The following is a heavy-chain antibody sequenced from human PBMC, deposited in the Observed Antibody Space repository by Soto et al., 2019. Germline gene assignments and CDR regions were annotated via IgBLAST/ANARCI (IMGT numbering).Heavy chain of an antibody. CDR1: GYTFTGYY. J-gene: IGHJ6*02. CDR3: AGRRAYCSSTSCYSYYYGMDV. D-gene: IGHD2-2*02. V-gene: IGHV1-2*02. Sequence: GASVKVSCKASGYTFTGYYMHWVRQAPGQGLEWMGWINPNSGGTNYAQKFQGRVTMTRDTSISTAYMELSRLRSDDTAVYYCAGRRAYCSSTSCYSYYYGMDVWGQGTTVTVSS. CDR2: INPNSGGT.